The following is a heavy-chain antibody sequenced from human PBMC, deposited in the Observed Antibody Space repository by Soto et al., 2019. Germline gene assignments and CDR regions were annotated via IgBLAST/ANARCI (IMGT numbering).Heavy chain of an antibody. CDR1: GFTLSSYG. Sequence: QVQLVESGGGVVQPGRSLRLCCAVSGFTLSSYGIHWVRHAPGKGLEWVTFMSNDGNKKYYADFVKGRFTISRDNSKNTLYLQMDSLRADDTAMYYCAIGLSVIQEWIIDGHWGQGTQVTVSS. CDR3: AIGLSVIQEWIIDGH. CDR2: MSNDGNKK. V-gene: IGHV3-30*03. J-gene: IGHJ4*02. D-gene: IGHD5-18*01.